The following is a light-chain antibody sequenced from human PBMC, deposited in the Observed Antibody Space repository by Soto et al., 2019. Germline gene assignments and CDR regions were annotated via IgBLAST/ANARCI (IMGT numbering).Light chain of an antibody. Sequence: EIVLTQSPATLSLSPGERSTLSCRASQSVSSFLAWYQQKPGQAPRLLIYDASIRATGIPARFSGSGSGTDFTLNISSLEPEDFAVYYCQQGSNWPPGLTFGGGTKVDI. CDR2: DAS. V-gene: IGKV3-11*01. J-gene: IGKJ4*01. CDR1: QSVSSF. CDR3: QQGSNWPPGLT.